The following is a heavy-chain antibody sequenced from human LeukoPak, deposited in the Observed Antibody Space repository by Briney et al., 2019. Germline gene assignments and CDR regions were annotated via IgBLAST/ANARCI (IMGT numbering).Heavy chain of an antibody. CDR2: IRYDGSNK. D-gene: IGHD1-26*01. J-gene: IGHJ5*01. CDR3: AKDYRSVELWFDY. V-gene: IGHV3-30*02. Sequence: GGSLRLSCAASGFTFSSYSMNWVRQAPGKGLEWVAFIRYDGSNKYYADSVKGRFTISRDNSKNTLYLQMNSLRAEDTAVYYCAKDYRSVELWFDYWGQGTLVTVSS. CDR1: GFTFSSYS.